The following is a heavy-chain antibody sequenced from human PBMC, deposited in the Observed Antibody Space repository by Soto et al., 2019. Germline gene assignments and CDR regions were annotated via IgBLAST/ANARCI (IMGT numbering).Heavy chain of an antibody. J-gene: IGHJ3*02. Sequence: GESLKISCKGSGYSFTSYWIGWVRQMPGKGLEWMGIIYPGDSDTRYSPSFQGQVTISADKSISTAYLQWSSLKASDTAMYYCARGPYDSSGYFQDAFDIWGQGTMVTVSS. V-gene: IGHV5-51*01. CDR2: IYPGDSDT. CDR1: GYSFTSYW. D-gene: IGHD3-22*01. CDR3: ARGPYDSSGYFQDAFDI.